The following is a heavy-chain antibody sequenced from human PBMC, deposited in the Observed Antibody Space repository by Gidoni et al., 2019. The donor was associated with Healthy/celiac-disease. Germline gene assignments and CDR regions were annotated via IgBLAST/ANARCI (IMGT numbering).Heavy chain of an antibody. D-gene: IGHD6-6*01. J-gene: IGHJ5*02. CDR1: RGTHSSYA. Sequence: QVHLVQSGAEVKTPGSSVKISCKSPRGTHSSYAISWVRQAPGQGLAWTGRIIPILGIANCAQKFQGRVTITADKSTSTAYMELSSLRSEDTAVYYCASCSSSSRNWFDPWGQGTLVTVSS. CDR2: IIPILGIA. CDR3: ASCSSSSRNWFDP. V-gene: IGHV1-69*09.